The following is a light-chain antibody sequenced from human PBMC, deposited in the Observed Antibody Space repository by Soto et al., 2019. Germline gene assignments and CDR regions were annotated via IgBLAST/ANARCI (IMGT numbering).Light chain of an antibody. Sequence: DIQVTQSPSMSASVGDRVTITCRTSQSINSHLNWYQQKPGKAPNLLIYAVSSLQSGVPSRFSGSGSVTDFALTISSLQPEDFATYFCQQTYSAPYTFGQGTKLEIK. J-gene: IGKJ2*01. CDR3: QQTYSAPYT. CDR2: AVS. V-gene: IGKV1-39*01. CDR1: QSINSH.